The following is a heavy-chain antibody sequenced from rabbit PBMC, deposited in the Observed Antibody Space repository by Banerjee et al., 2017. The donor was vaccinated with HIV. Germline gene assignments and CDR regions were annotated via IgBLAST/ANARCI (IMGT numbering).Heavy chain of an antibody. CDR2: IAGSSSGFT. J-gene: IGHJ6*01. CDR3: ARDTGTSFSSYGMDL. Sequence: QEQVVESGGGLVKPEGSLTLTCTASGFSFSNKVVMCWVRQAPGKGLEWISCIAGSSSGFTYSATWAKGRFTISKTSSTTVTLQMTSLTVADTATYFCARDTGTSFSSYGMDLRGQGTLVTVS. V-gene: IGHV1S45*01. CDR1: GFSFSNKVV. D-gene: IGHD7-1*01.